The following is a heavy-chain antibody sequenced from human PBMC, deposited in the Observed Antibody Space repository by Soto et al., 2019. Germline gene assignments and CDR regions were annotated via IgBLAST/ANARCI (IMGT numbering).Heavy chain of an antibody. J-gene: IGHJ4*02. V-gene: IGHV3-30-3*01. CDR3: AGLGITAYFDY. CDR2: ISYDGSDK. D-gene: IGHD3-3*01. CDR1: GFTLSDYA. Sequence: QVQLMESGGGVVQPGRSLRLSCAASGFTLSDYAMHWVRQAPGKGLEWVAVISYDGSDKDYADSVKGRFTISRDNSKKTLYLQMNSLRAEDTAVYYCAGLGITAYFDYWGQGTLVTVSS.